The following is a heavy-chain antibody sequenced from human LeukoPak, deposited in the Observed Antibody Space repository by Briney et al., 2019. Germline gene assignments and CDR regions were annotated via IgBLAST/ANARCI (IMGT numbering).Heavy chain of an antibody. V-gene: IGHV3-11*05. CDR1: GFTFSYSY. CDR2: ISSRGDST. D-gene: IGHD1-26*01. Sequence: PGGSLRLSFAASGFTFSYSYMNWIRQAPGNGPEWVSSISSRGDSTNYADSVKGRFTISRDNAKNSLYLQMNSLRAEDTAVYYCARESSGTYYLKQWGQGTLVTVYS. J-gene: IGHJ4*02. CDR3: ARESSGTYYLKQ.